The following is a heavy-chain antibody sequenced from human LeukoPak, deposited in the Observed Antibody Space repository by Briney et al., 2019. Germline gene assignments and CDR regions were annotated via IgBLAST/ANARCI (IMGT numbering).Heavy chain of an antibody. V-gene: IGHV3-7*01. Sequence: GGSLRLSCAASGFTFSSYWMSWVRQAPGKGLEWVANIKQDGSEKYYVDSVKGRFTISRDNAKSSLYLQMNSLRAEDTAVYYCARAGAYYDFWSGYSNYGMDVWGQGTTVTVSS. CDR2: IKQDGSEK. CDR3: ARAGAYYDFWSGYSNYGMDV. D-gene: IGHD3-3*01. CDR1: GFTFSSYW. J-gene: IGHJ6*02.